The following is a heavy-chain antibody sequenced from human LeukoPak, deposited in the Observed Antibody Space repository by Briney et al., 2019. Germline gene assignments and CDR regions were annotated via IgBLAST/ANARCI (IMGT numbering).Heavy chain of an antibody. CDR1: GFTFSNYA. CDR3: ARENDQGFDY. V-gene: IGHV3-21*01. D-gene: IGHD3-16*01. Sequence: PGGSLRLSCEASGFTFSNYAMNWVRQAPGKGLEWVSSFGTRSSSIYYAHSVTGRFIVSRDNAKNSLFLQMNSLRAEDTAVYYCARENDQGFDYWGQGTLVTVSS. J-gene: IGHJ4*02. CDR2: FGTRSSSI.